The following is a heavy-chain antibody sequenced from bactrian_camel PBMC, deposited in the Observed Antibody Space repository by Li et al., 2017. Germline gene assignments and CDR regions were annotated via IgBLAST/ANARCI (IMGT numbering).Heavy chain of an antibody. Sequence: EVQLVESGGGSAQAGGSLRLSCAISGDTWRHRYHLAWFHQPPGQERDGVAIIDDDASTAYVDSVKGRFTISRNSAKKTVYLQMNNLKPEDTAMYYCAADPMSSHLNLFPYRDYRVELLFGYWGQGTQVTVS. CDR2: IDDDAST. V-gene: IGHV3S10*01. CDR1: GDTWRHRYH. CDR3: AADPMSSHLNLFPYRDYRVELLFGY. D-gene: IGHD5*01. J-gene: IGHJ6*01.